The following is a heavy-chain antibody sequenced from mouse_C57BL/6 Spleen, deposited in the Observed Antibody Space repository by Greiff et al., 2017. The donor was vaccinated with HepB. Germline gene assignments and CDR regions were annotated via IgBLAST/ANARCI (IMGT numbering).Heavy chain of an antibody. CDR2: IDPSDSET. CDR1: GYTFTSYW. V-gene: IGHV1-52*01. CDR3: ARRKELALAY. J-gene: IGHJ3*01. Sequence: QVQLQQPGAELVRPGSSVKLSCKASGYTFTSYWMHWVKQRPIQGLEWIGNIDPSDSETHYNQKFKDKATLTVDKSSSTAYMQLSSLTSEDSAVYYCARRKELALAYWGQGTLDTVSA.